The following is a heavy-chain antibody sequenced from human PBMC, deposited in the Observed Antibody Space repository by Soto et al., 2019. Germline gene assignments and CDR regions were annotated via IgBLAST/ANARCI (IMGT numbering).Heavy chain of an antibody. CDR3: ARYCSGGSCYSLDAFDI. Sequence: ASVKVSCKASGYTFTGYYMHWVRQAPGQGLEWMGWINPNSGGTNYAQKFQGRVTMTRDTSISTAYMELSRLRSDDTAVYYCARYCSGGSCYSLDAFDIWGQGTMVTFSS. J-gene: IGHJ3*02. D-gene: IGHD2-15*01. CDR1: GYTFTGYY. CDR2: INPNSGGT. V-gene: IGHV1-2*02.